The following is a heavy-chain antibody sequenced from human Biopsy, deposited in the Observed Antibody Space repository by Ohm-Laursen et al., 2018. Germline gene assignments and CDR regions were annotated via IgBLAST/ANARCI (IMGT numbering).Heavy chain of an antibody. CDR1: GYTFTNYG. CDR2: IIPIFGTA. D-gene: IGHD1-26*01. J-gene: IGHJ4*02. CDR3: ARDALGGGSYRFFY. V-gene: IGHV1-69*13. Sequence: VKISCKASGYTFTNYGISWVRQAPGQGLEWMGGIIPIFGTANYAQKFQGRVTITADESTSTAYMELSSLRSDDTAVYYCARDALGGGSYRFFYWGQGSLVTVSS.